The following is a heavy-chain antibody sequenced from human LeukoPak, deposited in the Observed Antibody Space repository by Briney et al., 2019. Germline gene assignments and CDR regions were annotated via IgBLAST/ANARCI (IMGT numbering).Heavy chain of an antibody. Sequence: GVSLRLSCAASGFTFTDFYMSWIRQAPGKGLEWVSYISISGTTIYYADSVKGRFTFSRDNAKNSLYLQMNSLRAEDTAVYYCARTARLQYGDYVAFDYWGQGTLVTVSS. CDR3: ARTARLQYGDYVAFDY. D-gene: IGHD4-17*01. J-gene: IGHJ4*02. CDR2: ISISGTTI. CDR1: GFTFTDFY. V-gene: IGHV3-11*01.